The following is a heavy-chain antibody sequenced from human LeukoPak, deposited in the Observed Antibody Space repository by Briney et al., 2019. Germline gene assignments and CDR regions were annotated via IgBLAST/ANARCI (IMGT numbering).Heavy chain of an antibody. V-gene: IGHV3-9*01. CDR1: GFTFDDYA. CDR3: ARDRIGWFDY. CDR2: ISWNSGSI. Sequence: PGGSLRLSCAASGFTFDDYAMHWVRQAPGKGLEWVSGISWNSGSIGYADSVKGRFTISRDNAKNSLYLQMNSLRVEDTAVYYCARDRIGWFDYWGQGTLVTVFS. D-gene: IGHD2-15*01. J-gene: IGHJ4*02.